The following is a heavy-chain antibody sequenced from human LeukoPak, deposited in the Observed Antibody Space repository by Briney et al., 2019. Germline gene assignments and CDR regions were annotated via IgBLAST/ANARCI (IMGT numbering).Heavy chain of an antibody. J-gene: IGHJ3*02. D-gene: IGHD5-18*01. V-gene: IGHV3-7*01. Sequence: GGSLRLSCVASGFTFCSHWMTWVRQAPGKGLEWVANIKQDGSEKYYVDSVKGRFTISRDNAKNSLYLQMNSLRAEDTAVYYCARDHRGYLINDAFDIWGQGTMVTVSS. CDR1: GFTFCSHW. CDR3: ARDHRGYLINDAFDI. CDR2: IKQDGSEK.